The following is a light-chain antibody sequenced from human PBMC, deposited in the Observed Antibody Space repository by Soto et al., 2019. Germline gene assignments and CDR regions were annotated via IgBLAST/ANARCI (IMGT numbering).Light chain of an antibody. Sequence: QSALAQPASVSGSPGQSITISCTGTSSDVGGYNYVSWYQLHPGKAPKLIISEVSNRPSGVSLRFSGSKSGNTASLTISGLQTEDEADYFCSSYTSDSNPYVFGTGPKVTVL. CDR2: EVS. CDR1: SSDVGGYNY. J-gene: IGLJ1*01. CDR3: SSYTSDSNPYV. V-gene: IGLV2-14*01.